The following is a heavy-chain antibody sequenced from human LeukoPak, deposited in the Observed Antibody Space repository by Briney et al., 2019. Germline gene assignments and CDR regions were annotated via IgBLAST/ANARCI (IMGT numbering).Heavy chain of an antibody. CDR2: IYYSGST. D-gene: IGHD2-2*01. CDR3: ARARYCSSTSCYPFDY. V-gene: IGHV4-59*11. Sequence: SETLSLTCTVSGGSISSHYWSWIRQPPGKGLEWIGYIYYSGSTNYNPSLKSRVTISVDTSKNQFPLKLSSVTAADTAVYYCARARYCSSTSCYPFDYWGQGTLVTVSS. J-gene: IGHJ4*02. CDR1: GGSISSHY.